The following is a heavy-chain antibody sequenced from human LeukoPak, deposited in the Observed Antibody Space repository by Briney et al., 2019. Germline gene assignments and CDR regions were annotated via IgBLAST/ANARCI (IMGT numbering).Heavy chain of an antibody. J-gene: IGHJ4*02. V-gene: IGHV1-69*13. CDR1: GGTLSSYA. Sequence: SVTVSCTASGGTLSSYAISWVRQAPGQGLEWMGGIIPIFGTANYAQKFQGRVTITADESTSTAYMELSSLRSEDTAVYYCASGRGNEVFDYWGQGTLVTVSS. CDR2: IIPIFGTA. CDR3: ASGRGNEVFDY. D-gene: IGHD1-1*01.